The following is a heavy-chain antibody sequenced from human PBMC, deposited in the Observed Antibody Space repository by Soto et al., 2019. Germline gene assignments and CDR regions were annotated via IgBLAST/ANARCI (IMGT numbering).Heavy chain of an antibody. CDR3: TGCSVWLQTD. D-gene: IGHD6-19*01. J-gene: IGHJ4*02. CDR2: IKQDGSEE. CDR1: GFSSSPFW. V-gene: IGHV3-7*01. Sequence: EVQLVESGGGLVQPGGSLRLSCADSGFSSSPFWMTWVRQAPGKGLEWVALIKQDGSEELYVDSVKGRFTISRDNAKNSVYLQMDSLRVEDTAVYYCTGCSVWLQTDWGQGTLVTVSS.